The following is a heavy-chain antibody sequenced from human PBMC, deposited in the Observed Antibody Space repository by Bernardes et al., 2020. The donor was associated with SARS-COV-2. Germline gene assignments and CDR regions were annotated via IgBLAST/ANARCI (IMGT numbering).Heavy chain of an antibody. CDR1: GGSFSGYY. CDR3: ARGRSSIHMILVVFPGGIFYFDY. Sequence: SETLSLTCAVYGGSFSGYYWSWIRHPPGKGLEWIGEINHSGSTNYNPSLKSRVTISVDTSKNQFSLKLSSVTAADTAVYYCARGRSSIHMILVVFPGGIFYFDYWGQGTLVTVSS. CDR2: INHSGST. D-gene: IGHD3-22*01. V-gene: IGHV4-34*01. J-gene: IGHJ4*02.